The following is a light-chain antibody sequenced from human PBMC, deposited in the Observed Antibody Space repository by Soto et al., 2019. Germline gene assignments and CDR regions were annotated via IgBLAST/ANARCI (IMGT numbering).Light chain of an antibody. Sequence: AIRMTQSPSSLSASTGDRVTITCRASQGISSYLAWYQQKPGKAPKLLIYAASTLQSGGPSRFSGSGSGTYFTLTISCLQSEDFATYCCQQYYSYPTFGGGTKVEIK. J-gene: IGKJ4*01. V-gene: IGKV1-8*01. CDR3: QQYYSYPT. CDR2: AAS. CDR1: QGISSY.